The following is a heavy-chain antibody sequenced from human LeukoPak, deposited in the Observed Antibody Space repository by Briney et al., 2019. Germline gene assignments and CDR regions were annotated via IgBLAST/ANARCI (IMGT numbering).Heavy chain of an antibody. CDR3: ARGDYGAFYGMDV. D-gene: IGHD4-17*01. CDR1: GFIFSSHE. V-gene: IGHV3-48*03. Sequence: SGGSLRLSCGASGFIFSSHEMNWVRQASGKGLEWVSFINTSGRTKYYADSVKGRFTISRDNAQNALYLQMNSLKVEDTAIYYCARGDYGAFYGMDVWGPGTTVTVSS. CDR2: INTSGRTK. J-gene: IGHJ6*02.